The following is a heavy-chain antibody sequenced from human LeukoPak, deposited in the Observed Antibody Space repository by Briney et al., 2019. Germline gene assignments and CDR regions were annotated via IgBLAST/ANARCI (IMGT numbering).Heavy chain of an antibody. J-gene: IGHJ4*02. Sequence: GGSLRLSCAASGFTFSSYWMSWVRQAPGKGLEWVANIKQDGSEKYYVDSVKGRFTISRDNSKNSLYLQMNSLRAEDTALYYCAKGYDFWSGFNYWGQGTLVTVSS. D-gene: IGHD3-3*01. CDR2: IKQDGSEK. CDR1: GFTFSSYW. V-gene: IGHV3-7*03. CDR3: AKGYDFWSGFNY.